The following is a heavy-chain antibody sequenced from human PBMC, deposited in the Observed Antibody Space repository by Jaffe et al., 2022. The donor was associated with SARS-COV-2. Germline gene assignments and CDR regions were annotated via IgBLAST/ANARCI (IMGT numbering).Heavy chain of an antibody. CDR2: ISWNSGSI. Sequence: EVQLVESGGGLVQPGRSLRLSCAASGFTFDDYAMHWVRQAPGKGLEWVSGISWNSGSIGYADSVKGRFTISRDNAKNSLYLQMNSLRAEDTALYYCAKSHWGASYYFDYWGQGTLVTVSS. D-gene: IGHD3-16*01. CDR3: AKSHWGASYYFDY. CDR1: GFTFDDYA. J-gene: IGHJ4*02. V-gene: IGHV3-9*01.